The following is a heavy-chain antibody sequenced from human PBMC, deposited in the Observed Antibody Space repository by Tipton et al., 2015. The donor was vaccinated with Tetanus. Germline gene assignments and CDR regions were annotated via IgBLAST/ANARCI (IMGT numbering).Heavy chain of an antibody. CDR1: GGSINSYY. V-gene: IGHV4-59*01. Sequence: TLSLTCTVSGGSINSYYWSWIRQPPGKGLEWIADIYYSGSTNYNPSLRSRVTISVDTSKNQFSVKLSSVTAADTAVYYCARMRQVGKPGPFFDYWGQGTLVTVSS. J-gene: IGHJ4*02. D-gene: IGHD7-27*01. CDR3: ARMRQVGKPGPFFDY. CDR2: IYYSGST.